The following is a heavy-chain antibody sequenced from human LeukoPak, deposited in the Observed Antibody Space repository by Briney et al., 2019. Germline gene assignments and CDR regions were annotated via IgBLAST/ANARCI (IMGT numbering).Heavy chain of an antibody. CDR1: GFTFSSYG. D-gene: IGHD3-10*01. V-gene: IGHV3-30*02. J-gene: IGHJ5*02. CDR3: AKDRTMVRGVIIRDWFDP. CDR2: IRYDGSNK. Sequence: SGGSLRRSCAASGFTFSSYGMHWVRQAPGKGLEWVAFIRYDGSNKYYADSVKGRFTISRDNSKNTLYLQMNSLRAEDTAVYYCAKDRTMVRGVIIRDWFDPWGQGTLVTVSS.